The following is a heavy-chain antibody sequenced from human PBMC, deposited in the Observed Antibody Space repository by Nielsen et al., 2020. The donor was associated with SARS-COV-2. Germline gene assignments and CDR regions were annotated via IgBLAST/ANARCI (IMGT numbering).Heavy chain of an antibody. CDR1: GGSFSGYY. Sequence: SETLSLTCAVYGGSFSGYYWSWIRQPPGKGLEWIGEINHSGSTNYSPSLKSGVTISLAKSKNQFSLKLTSVTAADTAVHYCARGFKYGFVSSTNYLDVWGKGTTVTVSS. CDR2: INHSGST. V-gene: IGHV4-34*01. J-gene: IGHJ6*03. D-gene: IGHD3-10*01. CDR3: ARGFKYGFVSSTNYLDV.